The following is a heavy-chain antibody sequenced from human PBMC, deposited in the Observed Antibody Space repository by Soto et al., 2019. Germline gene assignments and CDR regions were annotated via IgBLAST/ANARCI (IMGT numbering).Heavy chain of an antibody. CDR3: GGLDTAPVTNPSNW. V-gene: IGHV3-7*01. CDR1: GFTCSSSW. Sequence: GGSLRLSCAASGFTCSSSWMSWVRQAPGKGLEWVACIKQDGIEKYYVDSVKGRFTVSRDSAKNSLYLQMNSLRAEDTAVYYCGGLDTAPVTNPSNWWGQGTLVTVSS. J-gene: IGHJ4*02. CDR2: IKQDGIEK. D-gene: IGHD5-18*01.